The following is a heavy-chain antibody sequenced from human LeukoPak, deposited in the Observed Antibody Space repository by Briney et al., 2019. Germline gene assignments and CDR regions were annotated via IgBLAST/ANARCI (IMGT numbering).Heavy chain of an antibody. V-gene: IGHV1-3*01. CDR3: AGDPWYSGGWPFDY. Sequence: KFQGRVTITRATSASTAYMELSSLRYEDTAVYYCAGDPWYSGGWPFDYWGQGTLVTVSS. D-gene: IGHD6-19*01. J-gene: IGHJ4*02.